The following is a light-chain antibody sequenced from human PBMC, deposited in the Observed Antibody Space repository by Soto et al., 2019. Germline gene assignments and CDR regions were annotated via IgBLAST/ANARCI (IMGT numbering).Light chain of an antibody. Sequence: QSVLTQPPSASGTPGQRVTISCSGRNSNIGSNYVYWYQQVPGTAPKLLIYTNNQRPSGVPDRFSGSKSATSASLAIGGLRSEDEADYYCAAWDDSLSGWVFGGVTKLTVL. J-gene: IGLJ3*02. V-gene: IGLV1-47*01. CDR2: TNN. CDR1: NSNIGSNY. CDR3: AAWDDSLSGWV.